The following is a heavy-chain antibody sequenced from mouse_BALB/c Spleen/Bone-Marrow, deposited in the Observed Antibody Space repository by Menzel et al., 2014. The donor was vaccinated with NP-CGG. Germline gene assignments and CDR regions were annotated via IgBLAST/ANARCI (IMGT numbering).Heavy chain of an antibody. CDR2: IYPYSGGT. V-gene: IGHV1S29*02. CDR1: EYTFTDYN. CDR3: ARSGIPYAMDY. D-gene: IGHD5-2*01. Sequence: VQLQQSGPELVKPGASVKISCKASEYTFTDYNMHWVKQSHGKSLEWIGYIYPYSGGTGYNQKFKSKATLTADDSSFTAYMELRSLTTEDSAVYYCARSGIPYAMDYWGQGTSVTVSS. J-gene: IGHJ4*01.